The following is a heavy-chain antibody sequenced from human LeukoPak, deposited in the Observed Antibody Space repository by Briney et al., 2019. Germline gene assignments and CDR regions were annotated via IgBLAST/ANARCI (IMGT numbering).Heavy chain of an antibody. CDR2: ISNSDNTR. CDR3: AREIVSAVAGNFDY. D-gene: IGHD6-19*01. Sequence: GRSLRLSCAASGFTFSSYEMNWVRQAPGKGLEWVSYISNSDNTRTYADSVKGRFTISRDNAKNSLYLDMNSLRAEDTAVYYCAREIVSAVAGNFDYWAREPWSPSPQ. CDR1: GFTFSSYE. J-gene: IGHJ4*02. V-gene: IGHV3-48*03.